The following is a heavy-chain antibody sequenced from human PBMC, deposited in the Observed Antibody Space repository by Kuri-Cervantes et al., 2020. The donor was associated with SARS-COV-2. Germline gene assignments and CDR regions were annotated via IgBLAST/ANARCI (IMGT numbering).Heavy chain of an antibody. CDR2: INHSGST. V-gene: IGHV4-34*01. CDR1: GGSFSGYY. CDR3: ARGRTVTTLYYYYYYDMDV. J-gene: IGHJ6*02. D-gene: IGHD4-11*01. Sequence: GSLRLSCAVYGGSFSGYYWGWIRQPPGKGLEWIGEINHSGSTNYNPSLKSRVTISVDTSKNQFSLKLSSVTAADTAVYYCARGRTVTTLYYYYYYDMDVWGQGTTVTVSS.